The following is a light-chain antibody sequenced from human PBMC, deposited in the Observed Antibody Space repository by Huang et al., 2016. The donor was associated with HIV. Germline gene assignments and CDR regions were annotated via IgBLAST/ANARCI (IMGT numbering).Light chain of an antibody. V-gene: IGKV3-11*01. Sequence: EIVLTQSPATLSLSPGERATLSCRASQSVRYYLAWYQQKPGQAPRLLIYDSSNRATGIPARFSGSGSDTDFTLIIGSLEPEDSAVYYCQQRSDWPAITFGQGTRLEIK. CDR2: DSS. J-gene: IGKJ5*01. CDR1: QSVRYY. CDR3: QQRSDWPAIT.